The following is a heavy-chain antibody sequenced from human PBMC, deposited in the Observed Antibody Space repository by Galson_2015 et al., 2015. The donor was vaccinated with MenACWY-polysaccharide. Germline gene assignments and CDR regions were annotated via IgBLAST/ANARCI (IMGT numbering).Heavy chain of an antibody. V-gene: IGHV4-4*07. J-gene: IGHJ5*02. CDR3: ARVLGMT. CDR2: MYPSGST. D-gene: IGHD3-16*01. Sequence: ETLSLTSTVSGVSIRGSSWSWGRRPAGKGLEGIGRMYPSGSTNYHPSLKTRLTMSADTSKNQFSLKLTSVTAADTAVYYCARVLGMTWGQGTLVTVSS. CDR1: GVSIRGSS.